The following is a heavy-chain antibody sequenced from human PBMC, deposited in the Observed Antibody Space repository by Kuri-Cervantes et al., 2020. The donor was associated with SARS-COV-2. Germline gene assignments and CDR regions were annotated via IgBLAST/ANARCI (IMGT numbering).Heavy chain of an antibody. D-gene: IGHD3-22*01. CDR1: GFSLSTSGVG. V-gene: IGHV2-5*01. J-gene: IGHJ4*02. Sequence: SGPTLVKPTQTLTLTCTFSGFSLSTSGVGVGWTRQPPGKALEWLALIYWNDDKRYSPSLKSRLTITKDTSKTQVVLTMTNMDPVDTATYYCAHSGYYDSSGYYYPYYLDYWGQGTLVTVSS. CDR3: AHSGYYDSSGYYYPYYLDY. CDR2: IYWNDDK.